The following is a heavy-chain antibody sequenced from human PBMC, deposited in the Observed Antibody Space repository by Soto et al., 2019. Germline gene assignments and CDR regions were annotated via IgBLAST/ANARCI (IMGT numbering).Heavy chain of an antibody. CDR2: VYFTGST. D-gene: IGHD2-15*01. Sequence: TLVLTCTVSGASVNSGGYYWSWIRQLPGKGLEWIGYVYFTGSTYYNPSVESRVTISLDTSQNQFSLKLSSVTAADTAVYYCASGNACEVLLAYWGQGTLVTVS. CDR1: GASVNSGGYY. CDR3: ASGNACEVLLAY. J-gene: IGHJ4*02. V-gene: IGHV4-31*03.